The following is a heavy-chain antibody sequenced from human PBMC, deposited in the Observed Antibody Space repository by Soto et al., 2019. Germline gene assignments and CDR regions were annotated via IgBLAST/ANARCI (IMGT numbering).Heavy chain of an antibody. CDR3: ARGRYSSSSNWFDP. CDR2: IYYSGST. D-gene: IGHD6-6*01. V-gene: IGHV4-31*03. J-gene: IGHJ5*02. CDR1: GGSISSGVYY. Sequence: QVQLQESGPGLVKPSQTLSLTCTVSGGSISSGVYYWSWLRQHPGKGLEWIGYIYYSGSTHYNPSLKSRVTMSVDTSENQFSLKLSSLTAADTAVYYCARGRYSSSSNWFDPWGQGTLVTVSS.